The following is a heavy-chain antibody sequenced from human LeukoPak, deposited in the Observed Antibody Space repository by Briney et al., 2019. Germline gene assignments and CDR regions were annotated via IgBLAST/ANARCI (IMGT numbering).Heavy chain of an antibody. J-gene: IGHJ5*02. CDR1: GYSFTSYW. D-gene: IGHD6-19*01. CDR2: IYPGDSDT. V-gene: IGHV5-51*01. Sequence: GESLKISCKGSGYSFTSYWIGWVRQMPGKGLEWMGIIYPGDSDTRYSPSFQGQVTISADKSISPAYLQWSSLKASDTAMYYCARSGLIAVAANNWFDPWGQGTLVAVSS. CDR3: ARSGLIAVAANNWFDP.